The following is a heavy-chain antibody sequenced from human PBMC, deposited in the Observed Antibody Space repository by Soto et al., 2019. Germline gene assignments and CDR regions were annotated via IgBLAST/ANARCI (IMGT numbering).Heavy chain of an antibody. CDR1: GDSVSSNSAA. D-gene: IGHD5-12*01. Sequence: SQTLSLTCAISGDSVSSNSAAWNWIRQSPSRGLEWLGRTYYRSKWYNDYAVSVKSRITINPDTSKNQFSLQLNSVTPEDTAVYYCARTAFYIVATIMYYVMDVWGQGTSVTGSS. CDR2: TYYRSKWYN. J-gene: IGHJ6*02. V-gene: IGHV6-1*01. CDR3: ARTAFYIVATIMYYVMDV.